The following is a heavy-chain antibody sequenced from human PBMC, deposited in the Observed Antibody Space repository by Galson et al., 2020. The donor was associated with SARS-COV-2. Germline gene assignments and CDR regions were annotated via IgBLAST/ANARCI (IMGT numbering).Heavy chain of an antibody. D-gene: IGHD3-22*01. Sequence: QLGESLKISCAASGFPFSGYGMHWVRQAPGKGLEWVAFIRYDGSNKYYADSVKGRFGISVKGRFTISRDNSKNTLYLQIDGLRAEDTAVYYCAKRYNTSGYYWDLDYWGQGTLVTVSS. V-gene: IGHV3-30*02. J-gene: IGHJ4*02. CDR1: GFPFSGYG. CDR3: AKRYNTSGYYWDLDY. CDR2: IRYDGSNK.